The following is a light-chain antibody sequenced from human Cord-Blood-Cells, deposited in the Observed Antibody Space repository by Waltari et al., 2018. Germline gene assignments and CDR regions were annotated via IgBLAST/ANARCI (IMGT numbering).Light chain of an antibody. J-gene: IGLJ2*01. CDR3: CSYAGSYTYVV. CDR1: SSDVGGYNY. Sequence: QSALTQPRSVSGSPGQSVTISCTGISSDVGGYNYVSWYQQHPGKAPKLIIYDVSKRPSGVPDRFSGSKSGNTASLTISGLQAEDEADYYCCSYAGSYTYVVFGGGTKLTVL. CDR2: DVS. V-gene: IGLV2-11*01.